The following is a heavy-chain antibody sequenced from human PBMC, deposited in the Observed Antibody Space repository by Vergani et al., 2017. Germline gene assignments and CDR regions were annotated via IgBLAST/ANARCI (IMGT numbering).Heavy chain of an antibody. J-gene: IGHJ4*02. CDR1: GFTFSSYA. D-gene: IGHD3-22*01. CDR2: ISYDGSNK. V-gene: IGHV3-30-3*01. CDR3: ARDRYYDSSGYVDY. Sequence: QVQLVESGGGVVQPGRSLRLSCAASGFTFSSYAMHWVRQAPGKGLEWVAVISYDGSNKYYADSVKGRFTISRDNSKNTLYLQMNSLRAEDTAVYYCARDRYYDSSGYVDYWGQGTLVTVSS.